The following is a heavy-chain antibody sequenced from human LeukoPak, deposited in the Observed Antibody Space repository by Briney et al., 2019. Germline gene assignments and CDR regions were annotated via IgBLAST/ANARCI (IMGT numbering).Heavy chain of an antibody. CDR3: ARAPYSGSYYSPDY. V-gene: IGHV3-30*04. D-gene: IGHD1-26*01. CDR2: ISNDGSNK. Sequence: AGYLRLYGAASAFTCSSYAMHWLRQTPGKGLEWVAVISNDGSNKYYADSMKGRFTISRDNSKNTLYLQMDSLRPEDTAVYYCARAPYSGSYYSPDYWGQGTLVTVSS. CDR1: AFTCSSYA. J-gene: IGHJ4*02.